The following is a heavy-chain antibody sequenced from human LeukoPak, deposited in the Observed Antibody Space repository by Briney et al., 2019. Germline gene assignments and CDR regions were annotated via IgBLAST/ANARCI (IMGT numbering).Heavy chain of an antibody. J-gene: IGHJ6*03. D-gene: IGHD6-13*01. CDR2: ISYDGSNK. CDR3: AKDAASTSWRYYYYYMDV. V-gene: IGHV3-30*18. CDR1: GFTFSSYG. Sequence: GGSLRLSCAASGFTFSSYGMHWVRQAPGKGLEWVAIISYDGSNKYYADSVKGRLTISRDNSKNTLYLQMNSLRAEDTALYYCAKDAASTSWRYYYYYMDVWGKGTTVTVSS.